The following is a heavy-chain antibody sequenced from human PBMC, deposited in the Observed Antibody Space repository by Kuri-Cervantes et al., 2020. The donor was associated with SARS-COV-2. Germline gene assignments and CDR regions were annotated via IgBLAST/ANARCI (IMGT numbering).Heavy chain of an antibody. CDR1: GFTFRNYG. D-gene: IGHD3-16*01. CDR3: AKFWGFGGIMSPFDS. V-gene: IGHV3-30*02. CDR2: IRFDGTAK. J-gene: IGHJ4*02. Sequence: GGSLRLSCAASGFTFRNYGMHWVRQAPGKGLEWVAFIRFDGTAKLYADSAKGRFTISRDNSQNTLSLQMNSLRAEDTAIYYCAKFWGFGGIMSPFDSWGQGTLVTVSS.